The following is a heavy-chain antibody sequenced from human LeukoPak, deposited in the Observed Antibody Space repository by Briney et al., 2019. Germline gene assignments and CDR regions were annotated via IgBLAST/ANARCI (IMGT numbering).Heavy chain of an antibody. Sequence: PGGSLRLSCAASGFTFSSYWVHWVCQAPGKGLVWVSPINSDGSSTSYADSVKGRFTISRDNAKDTLSLQMNSLRAEDTAVYYCARVGGSNAFDIWGQGTTVIVSS. D-gene: IGHD1-26*01. CDR3: ARVGGSNAFDI. V-gene: IGHV3-74*01. CDR1: GFTFSSYW. CDR2: INSDGSST. J-gene: IGHJ3*02.